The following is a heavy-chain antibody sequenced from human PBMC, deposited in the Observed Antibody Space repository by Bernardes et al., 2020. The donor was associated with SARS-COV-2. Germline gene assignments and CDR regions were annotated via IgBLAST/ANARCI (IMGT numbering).Heavy chain of an antibody. CDR2: INPFTGTT. Sequence: ASMKVSCKASGYSFTSHFIHWVRQAPGQGLQWMGLINPFTGTTTSAQMFQDRFTLTTDTSTSTVYMEVTNLKSEDTAMYYCARNERLVRGVPDFWGQGTLVTVSS. CDR3: ARNERLVRGVPDF. D-gene: IGHD3-10*01. CDR1: GYSFTSHF. J-gene: IGHJ4*02. V-gene: IGHV1-46*01.